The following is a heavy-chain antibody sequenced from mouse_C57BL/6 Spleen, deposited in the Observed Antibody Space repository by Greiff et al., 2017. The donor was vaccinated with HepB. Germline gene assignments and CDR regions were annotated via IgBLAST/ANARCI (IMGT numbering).Heavy chain of an antibody. D-gene: IGHD1-1*01. V-gene: IGHV1-82*01. CDR2: IYPGDGDT. Sequence: QVQLQQSGPELVKPGASVKISCKASGYAFSSSWMNWVKQRPGKGLEWIGRIYPGDGDTNYNGKFKGKATLTADKSSSTAYMQLSSLTSEDSAVYFCARAGGSRMDYWGQGTSVTVSS. J-gene: IGHJ4*01. CDR1: GYAFSSSW. CDR3: ARAGGSRMDY.